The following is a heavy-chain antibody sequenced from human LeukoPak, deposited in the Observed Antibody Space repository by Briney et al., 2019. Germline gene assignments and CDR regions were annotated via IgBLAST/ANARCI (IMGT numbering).Heavy chain of an antibody. V-gene: IGHV1-46*01. CDR2: INPSGGST. J-gene: IGHJ4*02. CDR3: ARGHCTNGVCYNFDY. Sequence: ALVKVSCEASGYTFTSYYMHWVRQAPGQGLEWMGIINPSGGSTSYAQKFQGRVTMTRDTSTSTVYMELSSLRSEDTAVYYCARGHCTNGVCYNFDYWGQGTLVTVSS. CDR1: GYTFTSYY. D-gene: IGHD2-8*01.